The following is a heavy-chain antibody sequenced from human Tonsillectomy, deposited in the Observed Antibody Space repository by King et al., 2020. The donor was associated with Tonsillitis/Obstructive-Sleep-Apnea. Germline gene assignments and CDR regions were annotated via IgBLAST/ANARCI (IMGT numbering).Heavy chain of an antibody. D-gene: IGHD4-17*01. Sequence: VQLVESGGGLVKPGGSLRLSCAASGFTFSNAWMNWVRQAPGQGLEWLGRIKTKIDVETTDYAAPVKGRFTTSRDASESTLYLQMNSLKTEDTAVYYCTTHHSTVTTRGKFDYWGQGTLVTVSS. J-gene: IGHJ4*02. CDR1: GFTFSNAW. V-gene: IGHV3-15*01. CDR2: IKTKIDVETT. CDR3: TTHHSTVTTRGKFDY.